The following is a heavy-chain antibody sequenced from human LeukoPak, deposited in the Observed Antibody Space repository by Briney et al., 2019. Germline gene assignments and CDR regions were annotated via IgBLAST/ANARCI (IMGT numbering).Heavy chain of an antibody. CDR1: GFTFSSYS. CDR2: ISSSSSYI. Sequence: GGSLRLSCAASGFTFSSYSMNWVRQAPGKGLEWVSSISSSSSYIYYADSVKGRFTISRDNSKNTLYLQMNSLRAEDTAVYYCATQFIAAAGTGNYWGQGTLVTVSS. D-gene: IGHD6-13*01. CDR3: ATQFIAAAGTGNY. J-gene: IGHJ4*02. V-gene: IGHV3-21*04.